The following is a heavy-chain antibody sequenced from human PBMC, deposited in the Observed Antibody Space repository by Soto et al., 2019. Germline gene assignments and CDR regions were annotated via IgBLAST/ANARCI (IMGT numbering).Heavy chain of an antibody. D-gene: IGHD2-2*01. J-gene: IGHJ6*02. CDR1: GGSFSGYY. CDR2: INHSGST. V-gene: IGHV4-34*01. Sequence: PSETLSLTCAVYGGSFSGYYWSWIRQPPGKGLEWIGEINHSGSTNYNPSLKSRVTISVDTSKNQFSLKLSSVTAADTAVYYCARGRCSSTSCYGYYYYGMDVWGQGTTVTVSS. CDR3: ARGRCSSTSCYGYYYYGMDV.